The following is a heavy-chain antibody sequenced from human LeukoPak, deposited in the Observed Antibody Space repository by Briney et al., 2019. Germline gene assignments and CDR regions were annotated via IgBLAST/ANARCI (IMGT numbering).Heavy chain of an antibody. V-gene: IGHV4-59*01. CDR3: ARGTVGTYYYYGMDV. CDR1: GGSISSYY. D-gene: IGHD1-1*01. J-gene: IGHJ6*02. Sequence: SETLSLTCTVSGGSISSYYWSWIRQPPGKGLEWIGYIYYSGSTNYNPSLKSRVTISVDTSKNQFSLKLSSVTAADTAVYYCARGTVGTYYYYGMDVWGQGTTVTVSS. CDR2: IYYSGST.